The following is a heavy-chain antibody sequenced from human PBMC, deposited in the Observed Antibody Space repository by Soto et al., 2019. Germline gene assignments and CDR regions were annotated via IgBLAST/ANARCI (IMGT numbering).Heavy chain of an antibody. J-gene: IGHJ4*02. CDR3: ARHGYSSAWYGSWDY. Sequence: QVQLQESGPGLVKPSETLSLTCTVSGGSISSYSWSWIRQSPGKGLTWLGYFYYNGSTKYKPSLKSRVAMSVDTSKNAISLKLSSVTAPDTAVYDWARHGYSSAWYGSWDYWGQGALVTVSS. V-gene: IGHV4-59*08. CDR1: GGSISSYS. CDR2: FYYNGST. D-gene: IGHD6-19*01.